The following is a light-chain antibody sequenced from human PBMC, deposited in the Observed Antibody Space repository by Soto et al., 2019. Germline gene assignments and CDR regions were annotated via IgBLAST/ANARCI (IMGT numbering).Light chain of an antibody. J-gene: IGKJ1*01. CDR3: QQCGDSPQT. CDR2: GAS. Sequence: EIVLTQSPGTLSLSPGEGATLSCRASQSVGSCLRTYQETPGQASRLIFNGASNRATAIPDRFSGSGFGTDFYLTITRLKHEDFAVYYCQQCGDSPQTFGPGTDVDIK. CDR1: QSVGSC. V-gene: IGKV3-20*01.